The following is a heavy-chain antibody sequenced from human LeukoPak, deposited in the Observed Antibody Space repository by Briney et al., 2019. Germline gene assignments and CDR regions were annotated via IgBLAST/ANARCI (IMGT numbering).Heavy chain of an antibody. J-gene: IGHJ3*02. CDR1: GFTFSSYG. V-gene: IGHV3-30*03. CDR2: ISKDGSNK. D-gene: IGHD6-6*01. Sequence: GGSLRLSCAASGFTFSSYGMHWVRQAPGKGLEWVAVISKDGSNKVYADSVKGRFTISRDNSKNTLYLQMNSLRAEDTAVYYCARDSSLRAFDIWGQGTMVTVSS. CDR3: ARDSSLRAFDI.